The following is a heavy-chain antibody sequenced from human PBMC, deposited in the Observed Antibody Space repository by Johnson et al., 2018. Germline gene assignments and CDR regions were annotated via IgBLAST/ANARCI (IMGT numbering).Heavy chain of an antibody. J-gene: IGHJ3*02. Sequence: EVQLVESGGGVVQPGRSLRLSCAASGFTFSSYWMHWVRQAPGKGLVWVSRINSDGSSTSYADSVKGRFTISRDNAKNTLYLQMNSLRAEDTAVYYCARAPARVDACDIWGQGTMVTVSS. CDR3: ARAPARVDACDI. V-gene: IGHV3-74*02. CDR1: GFTFSSYW. CDR2: INSDGSST. D-gene: IGHD1-14*01.